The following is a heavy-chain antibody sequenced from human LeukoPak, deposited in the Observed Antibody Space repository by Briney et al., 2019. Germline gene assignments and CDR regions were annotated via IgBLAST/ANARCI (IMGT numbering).Heavy chain of an antibody. CDR2: ISAYNGNT. D-gene: IGHD5-18*01. CDR1: GYTFTSYG. CDR3: ARDLTIQLWLIMGY. Sequence: ASVKVSCKASGYTFTSYGISWVRQAPGQGLEWMGWISAYNGNTNYAQKLQGRVTMTTDTSTSTAYMELRSPRSDDTAVYYCARDLTIQLWLIMGYWGQGTLVTVSS. J-gene: IGHJ4*02. V-gene: IGHV1-18*01.